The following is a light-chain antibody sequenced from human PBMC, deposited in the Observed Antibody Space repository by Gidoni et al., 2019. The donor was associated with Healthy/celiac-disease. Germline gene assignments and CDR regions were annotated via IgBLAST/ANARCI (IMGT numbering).Light chain of an antibody. CDR1: TGAGTSGHY. Sequence: QAVVTQQPSLTVSPGGTATLTCGSSTGAGTSGHYPYWFQQKPGQAPRTLIYDTSNKHSWTPARFSGSLLGGKAALTLSGAQPEDEAEYYCLLSYSGARVYVFGTGTKVTVL. J-gene: IGLJ1*01. V-gene: IGLV7-46*01. CDR2: DTS. CDR3: LLSYSGARVYV.